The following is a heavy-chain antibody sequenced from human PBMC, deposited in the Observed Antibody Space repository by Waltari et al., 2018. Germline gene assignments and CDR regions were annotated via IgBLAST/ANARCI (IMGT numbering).Heavy chain of an antibody. V-gene: IGHV4-34*02. D-gene: IGHD5-18*01. J-gene: IGHJ4*02. Sequence: QVRLEQWGAGLLKPSETLSLTCAVYGGSLNNRYWSWIRQSPGKGLEWLGETSHSGRTHYNPSLKSRFIISVDTSKSQFSLILTSVNAADTAVYYCARGGSTPMIIAYWGQGTQVTVSS. CDR3: ARGGSTPMIIAY. CDR2: TSHSGRT. CDR1: GGSLNNRY.